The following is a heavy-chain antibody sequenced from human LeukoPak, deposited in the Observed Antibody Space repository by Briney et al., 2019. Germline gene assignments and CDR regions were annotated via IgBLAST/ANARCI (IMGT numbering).Heavy chain of an antibody. V-gene: IGHV3-53*01. CDR2: IYSGST. D-gene: IGHD4/OR15-4a*01. CDR1: GFTVTSNS. Sequence: GGSLRLSCTVSGFTVTSNSMSWVRQAPGKGLEWVSFIYSGSTHYSDSVNSRFTISRDNSKNTLYLQMNSLRAEDTAVYYCARRAGAYSHPYDYWGQGTLVTVSS. J-gene: IGHJ4*02. CDR3: ARRAGAYSHPYDY.